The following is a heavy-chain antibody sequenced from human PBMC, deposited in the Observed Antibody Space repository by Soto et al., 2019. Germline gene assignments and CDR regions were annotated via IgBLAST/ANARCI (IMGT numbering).Heavy chain of an antibody. Sequence: SETLSLTCTVSGGSISSSSYYWGWIRQPPGKGLEWIGSIYYSGSTYYNPSLKSRVTISVDTSKNQFSLKLSSVTAADTAVYYCARQSPPRGYSYGFGIGFCAFDIWGQGTMVTVSS. V-gene: IGHV4-39*01. CDR3: ARQSPPRGYSYGFGIGFCAFDI. CDR1: GGSISSSSYY. J-gene: IGHJ3*02. D-gene: IGHD5-18*01. CDR2: IYYSGST.